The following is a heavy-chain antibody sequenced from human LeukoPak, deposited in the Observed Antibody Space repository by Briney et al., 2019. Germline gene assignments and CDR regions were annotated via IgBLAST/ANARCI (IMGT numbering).Heavy chain of an antibody. D-gene: IGHD3-22*01. CDR1: GFTFSNAW. CDR3: TTDYAYYYDSSGYLDAFDI. J-gene: IGHJ3*02. V-gene: IGHV3-15*01. Sequence: PGGSLRLSCAASGFTFSNAWMSWVRQAPGKGLEWVGRIKSKTDGGTTDYAAPVKGGFTISRDDSKNTLYLQMNSLKTEDTAVYYCTTDYAYYYDSSGYLDAFDIWGQGKMVTVSS. CDR2: IKSKTDGGTT.